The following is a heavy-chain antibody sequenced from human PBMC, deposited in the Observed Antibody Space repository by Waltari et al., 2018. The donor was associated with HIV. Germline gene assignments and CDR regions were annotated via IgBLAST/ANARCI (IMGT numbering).Heavy chain of an antibody. CDR2: IIAYNDNT. CDR1: GYTFTSYG. CDR3: ARRDSSEWVDGMDV. V-gene: IGHV1-18*01. J-gene: IGHJ6*02. D-gene: IGHD1-26*01. Sequence: QVQLVQSGAEVKKPGASVKVSCKASGYTFTSYGISWVRQAPGQGPEWMGWIIAYNDNTEYAQKFQGRVTMTTDTSTSTADMELRSLRSDDTALYYCARRDSSEWVDGMDVWGQGTTVTVSS.